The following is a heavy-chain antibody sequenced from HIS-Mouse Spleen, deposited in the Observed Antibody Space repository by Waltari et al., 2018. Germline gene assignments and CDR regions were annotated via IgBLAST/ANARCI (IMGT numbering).Heavy chain of an antibody. CDR2: ISYDGSNK. J-gene: IGHJ5*02. V-gene: IGHV3-30*18. Sequence: QVQLVESGGGVVKPGRSLRPSWGAPGFTFSRYGMHWVRQAPGKGLEWVAVISYDGSNKYYADSVKGRFTISRDNSKNTLYLQMNSLRAEDTAVYYCAKASFYSSGWFDPWGQGTLVTVSS. CDR3: AKASFYSSGWFDP. CDR1: GFTFSRYG. D-gene: IGHD6-19*01.